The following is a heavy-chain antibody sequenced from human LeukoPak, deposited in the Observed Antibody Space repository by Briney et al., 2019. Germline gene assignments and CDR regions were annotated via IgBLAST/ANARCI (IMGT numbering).Heavy chain of an antibody. J-gene: IGHJ5*02. CDR2: INPNSGGT. V-gene: IGHV1-2*02. Sequence: GASVKVSCKASGYTFADYYMHWVRQAPGQGLEWMGWINPNSGGTNYAQKFQGRVTMTRDTSISTAYMELSRLRSDDTAVYYCARLMRSSSGGNWFDPWGQGTLVTVSS. D-gene: IGHD6-6*01. CDR3: ARLMRSSSGGNWFDP. CDR1: GYTFADYY.